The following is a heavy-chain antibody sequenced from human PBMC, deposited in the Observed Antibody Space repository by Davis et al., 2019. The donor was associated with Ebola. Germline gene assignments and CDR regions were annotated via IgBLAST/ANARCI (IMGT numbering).Heavy chain of an antibody. CDR1: GGSMSSYY. CDR3: ARGKTYSVY. V-gene: IGHV4-59*01. Sequence: SETLSLTCTVSGGSMSSYYWSWFRQTPGKGLEWIGYVSSSGSTNYNSSLESRVTISVDTSKNQFSLKLRSVTAEDTAVYYCARGKTYSVYWGQGTLVTVSS. CDR2: VSSSGST. J-gene: IGHJ4*02.